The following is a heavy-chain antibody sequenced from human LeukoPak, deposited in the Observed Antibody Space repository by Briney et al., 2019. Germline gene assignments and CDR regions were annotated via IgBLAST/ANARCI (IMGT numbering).Heavy chain of an antibody. V-gene: IGHV3-73*01. Sequence: GGSLRLSCAASGFTFGDSAMHWVRQASGKGLEWVGRIRSKASSYATEYAASVKGRFTMSRDDSKNTAYLQMNSLKTDDTAVYYCTSGTGYTDYYYYYGMDVWGQGTTVTVSS. CDR3: TSGTGYTDYYYYYGMDV. CDR1: GFTFGDSA. CDR2: IRSKASSYAT. D-gene: IGHD5-18*01. J-gene: IGHJ6*02.